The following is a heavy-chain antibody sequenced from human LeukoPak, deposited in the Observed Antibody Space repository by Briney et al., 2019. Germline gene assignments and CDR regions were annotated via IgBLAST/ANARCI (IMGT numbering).Heavy chain of an antibody. CDR1: GFTFGSYS. CDR2: ISSSSGPI. Sequence: GGSLRLSCAASGFTFGSYSMNWVRQAPGKGLEWVAYISSSSGPIFYGDSVKGRFTISRDNAKNSLYLQMNSLRAGDTAVYYCAREVRGAILFDYWGQGTLVTVSS. J-gene: IGHJ4*02. V-gene: IGHV3-48*04. CDR3: AREVRGAILFDY. D-gene: IGHD3-10*01.